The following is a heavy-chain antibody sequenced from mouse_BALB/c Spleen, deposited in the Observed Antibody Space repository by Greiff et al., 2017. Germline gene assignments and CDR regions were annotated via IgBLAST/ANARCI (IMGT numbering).Heavy chain of an antibody. J-gene: IGHJ3*01. Sequence: QVQLQQSGPGLVQPSQSLSITCTVSGFSLTSYGVHWVRQSPGKGLEWLGVIWSGGSTDYNAAFISRLSVSKDNSKSQVFFKMNSLQANDTAIYYWARKTIHYYGYEGGWFAYWGQGTLVTVSA. CDR3: ARKTIHYYGYEGGWFAY. V-gene: IGHV2-2*02. CDR1: GFSLTSYG. CDR2: IWSGGST. D-gene: IGHD1-2*01.